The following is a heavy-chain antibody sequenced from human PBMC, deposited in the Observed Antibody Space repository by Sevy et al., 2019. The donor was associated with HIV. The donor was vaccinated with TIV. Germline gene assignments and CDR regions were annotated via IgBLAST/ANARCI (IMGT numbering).Heavy chain of an antibody. V-gene: IGHV3-74*01. D-gene: IGHD3-22*01. CDR2: INSDGSST. Sequence: GGSLRLSCAASGITLTPYWMLWVRQVPGKGLVWVSRINSDGSSTSYAESVKGRFTISRENGKNTLYLQMKSLRVEDTAVYFCSRGLYYYDMRGHQEPGDYWGQGVLVTVSS. CDR1: GITLTPYW. CDR3: SRGLYYYDMRGHQEPGDY. J-gene: IGHJ4*02.